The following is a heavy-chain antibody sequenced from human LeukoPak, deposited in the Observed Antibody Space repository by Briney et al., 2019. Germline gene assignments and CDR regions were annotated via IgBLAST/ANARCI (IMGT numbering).Heavy chain of an antibody. D-gene: IGHD3-22*01. V-gene: IGHV1-18*01. CDR2: ISAYNGNT. CDR1: GYMFMTYG. CDR3: AREVPYDTSVYYQPFDY. J-gene: IGHJ4*02. Sequence: ASVKVSCKASGYMFMTYGIDWVRQAPGQGLEWMGWISAYNGNTNYAQKLQGRVTMTTDTSTSTAYMELRSLRSDDTAVYYCAREVPYDTSVYYQPFDYWGQGTLVTVSS.